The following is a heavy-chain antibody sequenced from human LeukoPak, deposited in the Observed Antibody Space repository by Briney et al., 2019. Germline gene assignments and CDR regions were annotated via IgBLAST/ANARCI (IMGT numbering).Heavy chain of an antibody. CDR3: AKDPTGDGGYGWGDY. CDR1: GFTFSSYA. D-gene: IGHD5-12*01. CDR2: ISGSGGST. J-gene: IGHJ4*02. Sequence: GGSLRLSCAASGFTFSSYAMSWVRQAPGKGLEWVSAISGSGGSTYYADSVKGRFTISRDNSKNTLYLQMNSLRAEDTAVYYCAKDPTGDGGYGWGDYWGQGTLVTVSS. V-gene: IGHV3-23*01.